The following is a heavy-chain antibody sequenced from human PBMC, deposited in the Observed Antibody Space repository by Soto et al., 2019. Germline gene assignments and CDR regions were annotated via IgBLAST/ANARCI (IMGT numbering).Heavy chain of an antibody. CDR2: IDPNSGAT. CDR3: ARGYGSSPNMELRFGMDV. D-gene: IGHD5-18*01. V-gene: IGHV1-2*02. J-gene: IGHJ6*02. Sequence: QVYLVQSGAEVRRPGASVKVSCTAFGYILTGYSLHWVRQAPGQGLEWMGWIDPNSGATNSAERFNGRVSMTRETSISAAYLELSSLRSDDTAVYYCARGYGSSPNMELRFGMDVWGQGTTISVSS. CDR1: GYILTGYS.